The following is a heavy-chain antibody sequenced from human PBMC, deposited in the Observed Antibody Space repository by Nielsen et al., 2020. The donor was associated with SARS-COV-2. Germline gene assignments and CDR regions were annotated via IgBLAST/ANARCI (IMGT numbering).Heavy chain of an antibody. V-gene: IGHV4-31*03. Sequence: SETLSLTCTVSGGSISSGGYYWSWIRQHPGKGLEWIGYIYYSGSTYYNPSLKNRVTLSVDTSKNQFSLKLSSVTAADPAVYYCARDPLGDYVSYFDYWGQGTLVTVSS. CDR1: GGSISSGGYY. CDR3: ARDPLGDYVSYFDY. D-gene: IGHD4-17*01. CDR2: IYYSGST. J-gene: IGHJ4*02.